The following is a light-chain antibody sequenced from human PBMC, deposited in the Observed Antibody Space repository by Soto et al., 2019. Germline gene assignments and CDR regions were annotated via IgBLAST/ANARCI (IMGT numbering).Light chain of an antibody. CDR1: QSISSS. CDR2: GAS. Sequence: DIVMTQSPATLSVSPGERATLSCMASQSISSSFLAWYQQKPGQAPRLLIYGASSRATGIPDRFSGTGSGTEFTLTISSLQSEDFAVYYCQQYNNWPLTFGGGTKVDIK. V-gene: IGKV3D-15*01. CDR3: QQYNNWPLT. J-gene: IGKJ4*01.